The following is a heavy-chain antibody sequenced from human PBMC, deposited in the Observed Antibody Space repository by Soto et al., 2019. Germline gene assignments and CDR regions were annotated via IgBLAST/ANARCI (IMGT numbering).Heavy chain of an antibody. CDR2: MNPNSGNT. V-gene: IGHV1-8*01. CDR3: TWERGYGMDV. J-gene: IGHJ6*01. CDR1: GYTFTSYD. Sequence: QVQLVQSGAEVKKPGASVKVSCKASGYTFTSYDINWVRQATGQGREWMGWMNPNSGNTGYAQKFQGRVTIARNTSIGTPYMELSSLGSEDTAVYYCTWERGYGMDVWGQGAAVTVSS. D-gene: IGHD1-26*01.